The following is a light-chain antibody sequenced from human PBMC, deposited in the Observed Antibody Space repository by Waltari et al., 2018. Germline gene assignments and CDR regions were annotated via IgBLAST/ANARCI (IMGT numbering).Light chain of an antibody. CDR1: QSISDL. V-gene: IGKV1-5*03. Sequence: DIQMTQSPSTLSVSVGDRVTITRRASQSISDLLAWFQQKPGEAPKVLNKRASNLEDGVPSRFSGSGSGTEFTLTITSLQPDDFATYYCQQYKSYPLTFGGGTKVEI. CDR3: QQYKSYPLT. CDR2: RAS. J-gene: IGKJ4*01.